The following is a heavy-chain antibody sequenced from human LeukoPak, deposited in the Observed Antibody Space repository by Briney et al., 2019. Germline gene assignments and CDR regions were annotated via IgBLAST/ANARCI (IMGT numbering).Heavy chain of an antibody. J-gene: IGHJ4*02. CDR3: AKWKYSNSGIDDY. Sequence: GGSLRLSCAASGFTFSNYGMHWVRQTPGKGLEWVAVIWFDGNNKFYADSVKGRFTISRDNSNNTLFLQMSSLRVEDTAVYYCAKWKYSNSGIDDYWGQGTLVTVSS. D-gene: IGHD6-6*01. CDR1: GFTFSNYG. V-gene: IGHV3-33*06. CDR2: IWFDGNNK.